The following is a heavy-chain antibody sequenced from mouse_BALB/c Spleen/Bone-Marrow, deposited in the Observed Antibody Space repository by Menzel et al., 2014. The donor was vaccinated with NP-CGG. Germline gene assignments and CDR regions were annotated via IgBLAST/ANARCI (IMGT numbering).Heavy chain of an antibody. CDR1: GFTFSNYW. J-gene: IGHJ1*01. Sequence: EVKLVESGGGLVQPGGSMKLSCVASGFTFSNYWMNRVRQSPEKGLEWVAEIRLKSNNYATHYAESVKGRFTISRDDSKSSVYLQMNNLRAEDTGIYYCTRRGGWYFDVWGAGTTVTVSS. CDR2: IRLKSNNYAT. CDR3: TRRGGWYFDV. V-gene: IGHV6-6*02.